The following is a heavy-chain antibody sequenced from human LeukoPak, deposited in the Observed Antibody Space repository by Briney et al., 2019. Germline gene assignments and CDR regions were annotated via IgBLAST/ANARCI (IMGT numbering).Heavy chain of an antibody. CDR1: GGSISSYY. D-gene: IGHD1-7*01. CDR2: IYTSGST. Sequence: SETLSLTCTVSGGSISSYYWNWIRQPPGKGLEWIGLIYTSGSTKYNPSLKSRVTISVDTSKNQFSLKLRSVTAADTAVYYCARLYGNYQNYFDYWGQGTLVTVSS. V-gene: IGHV4-4*07. CDR3: ARLYGNYQNYFDY. J-gene: IGHJ4*02.